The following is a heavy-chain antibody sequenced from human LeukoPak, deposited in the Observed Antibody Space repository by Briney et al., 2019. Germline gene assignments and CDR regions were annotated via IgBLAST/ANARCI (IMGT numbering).Heavy chain of an antibody. CDR1: GFTFDDYA. CDR2: INWKSGSI. V-gene: IGHV3-9*01. Sequence: GRSLRLSCAASGFTFDDYAMHWVRQTPGKGLEWVSGINWKSGSIGYVDSVKGRFTISRDNAKNSLYLQMNSLRPEDTAFYYCAKDKGSGWSGIDYWGQGTLVTVSS. D-gene: IGHD6-19*01. J-gene: IGHJ4*02. CDR3: AKDKGSGWSGIDY.